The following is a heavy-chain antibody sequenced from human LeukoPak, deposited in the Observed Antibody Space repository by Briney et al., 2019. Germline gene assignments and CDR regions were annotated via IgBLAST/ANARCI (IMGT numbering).Heavy chain of an antibody. V-gene: IGHV1-69*04. J-gene: IGHJ6*02. CDR2: FIPMVGVA. CDR1: GSTFSRNS. CDR3: ARVQAVGVPVAIDAYYSYGMDV. D-gene: IGHD2-2*02. Sequence: VASVKASCKASGSTFSRNSISWVRQVPGQGLEWMGRFIPMVGVAAYAQKFQGRITITEDRSTNTAFMELSSLRSEDTAVYYCARVQAVGVPVAIDAYYSYGMDVWGQGTAVTVSS.